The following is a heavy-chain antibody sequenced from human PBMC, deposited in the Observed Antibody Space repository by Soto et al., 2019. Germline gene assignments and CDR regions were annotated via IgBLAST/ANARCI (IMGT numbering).Heavy chain of an antibody. CDR1: GFTVSSNY. D-gene: IGHD4-17*01. CDR3: ARVVYGVYYMDV. CDR2: IYSGGST. J-gene: IGHJ6*03. V-gene: IGHV3-66*01. Sequence: GGSLRLSCAASGFTVSSNYMSWVRQAPGKGLEWVSVIYSGGSTYYADSVKGRFTISRDNSKNTLYLQMNSLRAEDTAVYYCARVVYGVYYMDVWGKGTTVTVSS.